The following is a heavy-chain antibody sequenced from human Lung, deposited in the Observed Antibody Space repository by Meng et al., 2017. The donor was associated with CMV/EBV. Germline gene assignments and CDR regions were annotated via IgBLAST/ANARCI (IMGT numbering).Heavy chain of an antibody. CDR2: VFYNGNA. J-gene: IGHJ5*02. V-gene: IGHV4-59*11. Sequence: GSLRLXCIVSGGSISTHYWSWIRQPPGKGLEWIGYVFYNGNANYNPSLTSRVTISVDTSKNQFSLKLNSVTAADTAVYYCARSRAAWDWFDPWGQGTLVTVSS. D-gene: IGHD6-13*01. CDR3: ARSRAAWDWFDP. CDR1: GGSISTHY.